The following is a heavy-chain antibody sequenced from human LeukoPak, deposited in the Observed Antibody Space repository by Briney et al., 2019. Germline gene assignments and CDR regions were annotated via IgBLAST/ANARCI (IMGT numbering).Heavy chain of an antibody. CDR2: IGTAGDA. Sequence: GGSLRLSCADSGFTFSRYDMHWVRQVPGKGLEWVSGIGTAGDAYSPGSVKGRFTISRENAKNSLYLQMNNLRVGDTALYYCVRSLGSSSWSVGGVFDIWGQGTLVTVSS. CDR1: GFTFSRYD. V-gene: IGHV3-13*01. CDR3: VRSLGSSSWSVGGVFDI. J-gene: IGHJ3*02. D-gene: IGHD6-13*01.